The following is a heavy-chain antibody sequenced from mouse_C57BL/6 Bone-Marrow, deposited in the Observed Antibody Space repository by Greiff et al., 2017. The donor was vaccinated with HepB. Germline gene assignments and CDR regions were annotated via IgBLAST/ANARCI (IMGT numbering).Heavy chain of an antibody. J-gene: IGHJ4*01. CDR3: TRVWYYGLYYYAMDD. CDR1: GFTFSSYA. CDR2: ISSGGDYI. V-gene: IGHV5-9-1*02. D-gene: IGHD1-1*01. Sequence: EVKVVESGEGLVKPGGSLKLSCAASGFTFSSYAMSWVRQTPEKRLEWVAYISSGGDYIYYADTVKGRFTISRDNARNTLYLQISSLKSEDTAMYYCTRVWYYGLYYYAMDDWGQGTSVTVSS.